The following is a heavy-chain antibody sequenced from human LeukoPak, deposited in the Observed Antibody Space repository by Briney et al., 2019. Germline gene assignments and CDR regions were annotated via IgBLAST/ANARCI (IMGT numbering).Heavy chain of an antibody. CDR3: AGAAYSGYERGAYLDY. CDR2: INPNSGGT. CDR1: GYTFTGYY. Sequence: ASVKVSCKASGYTFTGYYMHWVRQAPGQGLEWMGWINPNSGGTNYAQKFQGRVTMTRDTSISTAYMELSRLRSDDTAVYYCAGAAYSGYERGAYLDYWGQGTLVTVSS. D-gene: IGHD5-12*01. J-gene: IGHJ4*02. V-gene: IGHV1-2*02.